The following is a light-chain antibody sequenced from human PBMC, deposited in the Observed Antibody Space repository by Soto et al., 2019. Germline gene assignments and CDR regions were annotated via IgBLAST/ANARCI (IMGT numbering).Light chain of an antibody. CDR3: FSYAGAGTFV. V-gene: IGLV2-23*02. Sequence: QSVLTQPASVSGSPGQSITISCTGTSSDIGNYNLVSWFQQHPGKAPKVFIYEVNRRPSGVSDRLSGSKSANTASLTISGLQAEDEADYYCFSYAGAGTFVFGTGTKLTVL. CDR2: EVN. J-gene: IGLJ1*01. CDR1: SSDIGNYNL.